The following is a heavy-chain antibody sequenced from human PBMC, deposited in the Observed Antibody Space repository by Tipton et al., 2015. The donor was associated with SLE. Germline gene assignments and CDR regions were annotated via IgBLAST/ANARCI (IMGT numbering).Heavy chain of an antibody. CDR2: IYHSGYT. J-gene: IGHJ4*02. CDR1: GYYITSGFY. CDR3: ARGEREVDY. Sequence: TLSLTCAVSGYYITSGFYWGWIRQPPGKGLEWIASIYHSGYTYYNPSLKSRVTISVDTSKNQFSLKLHSVTAADTAVYYCARGEREVDYWGQGTLVTVSS. V-gene: IGHV4-38-2*01. D-gene: IGHD3-16*01.